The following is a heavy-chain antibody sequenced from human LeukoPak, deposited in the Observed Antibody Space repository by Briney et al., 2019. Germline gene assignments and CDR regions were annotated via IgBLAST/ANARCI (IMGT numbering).Heavy chain of an antibody. CDR2: IYHSGST. CDR1: GYSISSGYY. CDR3: ARHWYSSSWYLDY. V-gene: IGHV4-38-2*01. Sequence: SETLSLTCAVSGYSISSGYYWGWIRPPPGKGLEWIGSIYHSGSTYYNPSLKRRVTISVDTSKNQFSLKLSSVTAADTAVYYCARHWYSSSWYLDYWGQGTLVTVSS. D-gene: IGHD6-13*01. J-gene: IGHJ4*02.